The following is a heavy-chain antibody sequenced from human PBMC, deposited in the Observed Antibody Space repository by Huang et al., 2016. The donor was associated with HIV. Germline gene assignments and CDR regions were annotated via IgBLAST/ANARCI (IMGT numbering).Heavy chain of an antibody. CDR1: GFSLSTSGVG. CDR2: INWKNDK. V-gene: IGHV2-5*01. J-gene: IGHJ1*01. D-gene: IGHD6-19*01. Sequence: QITLKESGPTLVKPTQTLTLTCTFSGFSLSTSGVGVGWIRQPPGKALEWLALINWKNDKHDNSSLKSRLTITKDTAKNQVVLTMANVDPLDTATYYCARRAASGWQQEYFHLWGQGTLVTVSS. CDR3: ARRAASGWQQEYFHL.